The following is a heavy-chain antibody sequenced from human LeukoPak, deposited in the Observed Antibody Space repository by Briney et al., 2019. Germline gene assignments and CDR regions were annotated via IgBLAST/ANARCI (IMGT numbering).Heavy chain of an antibody. CDR1: GYTFTGYY. CDR3: ARGPGVSQNWFDP. D-gene: IGHD3-10*01. V-gene: IGHV1-2*02. J-gene: IGHJ5*02. Sequence: GASVKVSCKASGYTFTGYYMHWVRQAPGQGLEWMGWINPNSGGTNYAQKFQGRVTMTRDTSISTAYMELSRLRSDDTAVYYCARGPGVSQNWFDPWGQGTLVTVSS. CDR2: INPNSGGT.